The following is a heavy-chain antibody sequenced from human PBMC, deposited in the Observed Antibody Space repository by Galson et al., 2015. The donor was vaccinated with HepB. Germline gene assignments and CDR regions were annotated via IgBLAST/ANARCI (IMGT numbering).Heavy chain of an antibody. CDR3: AKDLKGYCSSTSCYPHFDY. J-gene: IGHJ4*02. CDR1: GYTFTSYG. D-gene: IGHD2-2*01. Sequence: SSKASGYTFTSYGISWVRQAPGQGLEWMRWISAYNGNTNYAQKLQGRVTMTTDTSTSTASMELRSLRYDHTAVYYCAKDLKGYCSSTSCYPHFDYWGQGTLVTVSS. CDR2: ISAYNGNT. V-gene: IGHV1-18*01.